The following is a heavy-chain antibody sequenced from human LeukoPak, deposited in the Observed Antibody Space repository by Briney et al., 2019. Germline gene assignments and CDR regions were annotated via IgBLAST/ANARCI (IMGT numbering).Heavy chain of an antibody. V-gene: IGHV4-34*01. CDR3: ARALSASPPGRY. Sequence: SETLSLTCAVYGASFSGYYWSWIRQPPGKGLEWIGEINHSGSTNYNPSLKSRVTISVDTSKNQFSLKLSSVTAADTAVYYCARALSASPPGRYWGQGTLVTVSS. J-gene: IGHJ4*02. CDR1: GASFSGYY. CDR2: INHSGST.